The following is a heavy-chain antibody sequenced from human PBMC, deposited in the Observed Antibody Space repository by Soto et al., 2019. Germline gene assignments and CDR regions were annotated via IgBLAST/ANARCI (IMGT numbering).Heavy chain of an antibody. V-gene: IGHV3-73*01. CDR2: IRSKANSYAT. Sequence: GSLRLSCAASGFTFSGSAMHWVRQASGKGLEWVGRIRSKANSYATAYAASVKGRFTISRDDSKNTAYLQMNSLKTEDTAVYYCTIPGGVAAAGINYYYYGMDVWGQGTTVTVSS. CDR3: TIPGGVAAAGINYYYYGMDV. D-gene: IGHD6-13*01. CDR1: GFTFSGSA. J-gene: IGHJ6*02.